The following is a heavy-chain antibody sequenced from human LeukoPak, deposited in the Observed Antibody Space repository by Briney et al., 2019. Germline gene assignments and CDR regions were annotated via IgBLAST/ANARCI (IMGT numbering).Heavy chain of an antibody. J-gene: IGHJ4*02. CDR1: GYTFTGYY. V-gene: IGHV1-2*04. CDR3: ARGDIVGATSLYYFDY. CDR2: INPNSGGT. D-gene: IGHD1-26*01. Sequence: SVKVSCKASGYTFTGYYMHWVRQAPGQGLEWMGWINPNSGGTDYAQKFQGWVTMTRDTPISTAYMELSRLRSDDTAVYYCARGDIVGATSLYYFDYWGQGTLVTVSS.